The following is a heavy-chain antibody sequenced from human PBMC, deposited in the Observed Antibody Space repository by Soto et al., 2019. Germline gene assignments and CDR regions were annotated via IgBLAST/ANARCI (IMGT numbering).Heavy chain of an antibody. D-gene: IGHD6-19*01. Sequence: LRLSCAASGFIFSNFGTHWVRQAPGKGLEWVAVIWYDGSNEYYADSVKGRFTISKDNSKNTLYLQMNSLRAEDTAVYYCARDDIPGIAVATYGMDVWGQGTTVTVSS. V-gene: IGHV3-33*01. CDR2: IWYDGSNE. CDR1: GFIFSNFG. J-gene: IGHJ6*02. CDR3: ARDDIPGIAVATYGMDV.